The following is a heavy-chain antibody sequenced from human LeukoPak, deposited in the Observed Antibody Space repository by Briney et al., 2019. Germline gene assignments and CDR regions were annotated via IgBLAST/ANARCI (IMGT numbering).Heavy chain of an antibody. CDR3: ARLGLDYDSSGYYWVY. V-gene: IGHV4-39*01. CDR2: IYYSGST. CDR1: GGSISSSSYY. J-gene: IGHJ4*02. Sequence: SETLSLTCTVSGGSISSSSYYWGWIRQPPGKGLEWIGSIYYSGSTYYNPSLKSRVTISVDASKNQFSLKLGAVTAADTAVYYCARLGLDYDSSGYYWVYWGQGTLVTVSS. D-gene: IGHD3-22*01.